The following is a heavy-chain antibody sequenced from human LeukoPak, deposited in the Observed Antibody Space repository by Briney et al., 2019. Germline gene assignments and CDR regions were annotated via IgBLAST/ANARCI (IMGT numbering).Heavy chain of an antibody. Sequence: PSETLSLTCTVSGGSISSYYWSWIRQPPGKGLEWIGYIYYSGSTNYNPSLKSRVTISVDTPKNQFSLKLSSVTAADTAVYYCARGVDVVVINLWGQGTLVTVSS. J-gene: IGHJ5*02. V-gene: IGHV4-59*01. D-gene: IGHD3-22*01. CDR3: ARGVDVVVINL. CDR1: GGSISSYY. CDR2: IYYSGST.